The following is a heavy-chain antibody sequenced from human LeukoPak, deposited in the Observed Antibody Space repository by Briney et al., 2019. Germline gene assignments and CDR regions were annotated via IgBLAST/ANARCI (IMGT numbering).Heavy chain of an antibody. Sequence: SSETLSLTCTVSGGSISSGRYYWSWIRQPAGKGLEWIGRIYTSGSINYNSSLKSRVTISLDTSKNKFSLKLSSVTAADTAVYYCARELNLVRAVSYNWFDPWGQGTLVTVSS. CDR2: IYTSGSI. CDR3: ARELNLVRAVSYNWFDP. D-gene: IGHD3-10*01. J-gene: IGHJ5*02. CDR1: GGSISSGRYY. V-gene: IGHV4-61*02.